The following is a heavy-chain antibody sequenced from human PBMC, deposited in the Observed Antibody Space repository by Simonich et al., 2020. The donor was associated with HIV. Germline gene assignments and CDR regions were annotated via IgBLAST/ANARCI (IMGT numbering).Heavy chain of an antibody. V-gene: IGHV1-46*04. CDR2: INPSGGST. CDR1: GYTFTSYY. Sequence: QVQLVQSGAEVKKPGASVKVSCKASGYTFTSYYMHWVRQAPGQGLEWMGIINPSGGSTSYAQKLQGRVTITRDTSASTAYMELSSLRSEDTAVYYCARGSQTTVTMWYWGQGTLVTVSS. D-gene: IGHD4-17*01. J-gene: IGHJ4*02. CDR3: ARGSQTTVTMWY.